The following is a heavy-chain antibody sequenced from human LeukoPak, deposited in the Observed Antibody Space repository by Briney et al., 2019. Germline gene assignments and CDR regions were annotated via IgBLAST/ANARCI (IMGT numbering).Heavy chain of an antibody. D-gene: IGHD3-22*01. V-gene: IGHV1-18*04. Sequence: ASVKVSCKASGYTFTGYYMHWVRQAPGQGLEWMGWISAYNGNTNYAQKLQGRVTMTTDTSTSTAYMELRSLRSDDTAVYYCAREILTTYYYDSSGYYPLDYWGQGTLVTVSS. CDR1: GYTFTGYY. J-gene: IGHJ4*02. CDR3: AREILTTYYYDSSGYYPLDY. CDR2: ISAYNGNT.